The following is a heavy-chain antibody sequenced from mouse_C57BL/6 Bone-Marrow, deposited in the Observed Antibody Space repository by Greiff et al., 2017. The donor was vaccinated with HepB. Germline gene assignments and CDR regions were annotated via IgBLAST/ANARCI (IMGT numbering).Heavy chain of an antibody. V-gene: IGHV1-59*01. J-gene: IGHJ3*01. CDR3: NSNYFFAY. Sequence: QVQLQQSGAELVRPGTSVKLSCKASGYTFTSYWMHWVKQRPGQGLEWIGVIDPSDSYTNYNQKFKGKATLTVDTSSSTAYMQLSSLTSEDSAVYCCNSNYFFAYWGQGTLVTVSA. D-gene: IGHD2-5*01. CDR2: IDPSDSYT. CDR1: GYTFTSYW.